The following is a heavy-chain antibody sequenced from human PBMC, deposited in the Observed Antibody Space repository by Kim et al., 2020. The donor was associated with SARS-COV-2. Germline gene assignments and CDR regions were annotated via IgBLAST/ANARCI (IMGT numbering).Heavy chain of an antibody. D-gene: IGHD6-13*01. CDR2: TYYRSKWYN. CDR3: ARVFGSSWSYYYYGMDV. Sequence: SQTLSLTCAISGDSVSSNSAAWNWIRQSPSRGLEWLGRTYYRSKWYNDYAVSVKSRITINPDTSKNQFSLQLNSVTPEDTAVYYCARVFGSSWSYYYYGMDVWGQGTTVTVSS. CDR1: GDSVSSNSAA. V-gene: IGHV6-1*01. J-gene: IGHJ6*02.